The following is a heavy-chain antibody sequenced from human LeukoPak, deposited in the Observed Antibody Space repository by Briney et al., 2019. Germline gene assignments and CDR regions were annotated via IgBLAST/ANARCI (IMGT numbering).Heavy chain of an antibody. V-gene: IGHV3-7*04. CDR1: VFTSSNYW. CDR3: ARIRIAAGPWVDM. CDR2: INQDGREK. J-gene: IGHJ3*02. D-gene: IGHD6-13*01. Sequence: GGSLRLSCAASVFTSSNYWMTWVRQPPGKGLEWVGNINQDGREKYYVDSVRGRFTISRDNDKNSLCVQMNRLRAEDTAVYYCARIRIAAGPWVDMWGQGTMVTVSS.